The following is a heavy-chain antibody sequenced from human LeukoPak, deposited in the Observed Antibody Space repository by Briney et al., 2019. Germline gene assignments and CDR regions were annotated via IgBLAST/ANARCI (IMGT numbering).Heavy chain of an antibody. CDR1: GGSISSYY. CDR3: ARHYYYDSSGLFDY. Sequence: SETLSLTCTVSGGSISSYYWSWIRQPPGKGLEWIGYIYYTGSTNNNPSLKSRVTISVDTSKNQFSLRLSSVTAADTAVYYCARHYYYDSSGLFDYWGQGTLVTVSS. J-gene: IGHJ4*02. D-gene: IGHD3-22*01. CDR2: IYYTGST. V-gene: IGHV4-59*08.